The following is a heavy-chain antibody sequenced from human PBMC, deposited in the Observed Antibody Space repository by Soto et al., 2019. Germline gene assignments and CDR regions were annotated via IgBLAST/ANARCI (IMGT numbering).Heavy chain of an antibody. CDR2: ISYDGSNE. CDR1: GLTFSNYG. J-gene: IGHJ4*02. Sequence: PGGSLRLSCAASGLTFSNYGMHWVRQAPGKGLEWVAHISYDGSNEHYVDTVKGRITISRDNSEKMQYLQMDDLRVDDTALYYCASTQFLVIVARGNYWGQGIPVTAPQ. D-gene: IGHD2-15*01. V-gene: IGHV3-30*03. CDR3: ASTQFLVIVARGNY.